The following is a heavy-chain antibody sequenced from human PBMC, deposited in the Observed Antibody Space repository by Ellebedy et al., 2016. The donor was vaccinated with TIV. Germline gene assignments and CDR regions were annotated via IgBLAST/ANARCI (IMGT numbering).Heavy chain of an antibody. Sequence: GESLKISXAASGFTFSSHWMTWVRQAPGKGLEWVANIKQDGTEEYYVDSVKGRFTISRDNAKISLYLQMNSLRAEDTAVYYCARTYQTAMVRGVISPCDYWGQGTLVTVSS. D-gene: IGHD3-10*01. J-gene: IGHJ4*02. CDR1: GFTFSSHW. V-gene: IGHV3-7*01. CDR2: IKQDGTEE. CDR3: ARTYQTAMVRGVISPCDY.